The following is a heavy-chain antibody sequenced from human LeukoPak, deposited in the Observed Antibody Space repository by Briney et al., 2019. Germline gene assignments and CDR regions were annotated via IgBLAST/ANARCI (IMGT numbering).Heavy chain of an antibody. CDR3: ARVQRGYSPRVFDY. CDR2: IYYSGST. CDR1: GGSISSYY. V-gene: IGHV4-59*01. D-gene: IGHD5-18*01. J-gene: IGHJ4*02. Sequence: NPSETLSLTCTVSGGSISSYYWSWIRQPPGKGLEWIGYIYYSGSTNYNPSLKSRVTISVDTSKNQFSLKLSSVTAADTAVYYCARVQRGYSPRVFDYWGQGTLVTVSS.